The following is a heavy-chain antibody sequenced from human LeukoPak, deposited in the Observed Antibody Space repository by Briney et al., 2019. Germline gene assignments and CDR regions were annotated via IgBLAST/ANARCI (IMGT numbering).Heavy chain of an antibody. D-gene: IGHD2-2*01. CDR2: IWYDGSNK. CDR1: GFTFSSFG. Sequence: PGGSLRLSCAASGFTFSSFGMHWVRQAPGKGLEWVAVIWYDGSNKYYADSVKGRFTISRDNSKNTLYLQMNSLRAEDTAVYYCARDGLLGYCSSTSCAYLYWYFDLWGRGTLVTVSS. J-gene: IGHJ2*01. CDR3: ARDGLLGYCSSTSCAYLYWYFDL. V-gene: IGHV3-33*08.